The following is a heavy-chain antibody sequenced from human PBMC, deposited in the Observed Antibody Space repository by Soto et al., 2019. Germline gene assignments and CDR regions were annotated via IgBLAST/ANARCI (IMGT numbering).Heavy chain of an antibody. Sequence: QVQLVESGGGVVQPGRSLRLSCAASGFTFSSYGMHWVRQAPGKGLEWVAVIWYDGSNKYYADSVKGRFTISRDNSKSTLYLQMNSLRAEDTAVYYCARAGYQLTGSYYALDYWGQGTLVTVSS. CDR3: ARAGYQLTGSYYALDY. V-gene: IGHV3-33*01. J-gene: IGHJ4*02. CDR1: GFTFSSYG. CDR2: IWYDGSNK. D-gene: IGHD3-10*01.